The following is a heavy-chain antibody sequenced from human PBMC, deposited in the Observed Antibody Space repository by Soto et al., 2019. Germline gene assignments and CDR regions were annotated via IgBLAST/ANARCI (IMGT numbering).Heavy chain of an antibody. V-gene: IGHV1-3*01. CDR3: VRRHVSATGIDWFDP. CDR1: GYPFTSYG. D-gene: IGHD6-13*01. Sequence: ASVEVSCKASGYPFTSYGIHWVRQAPGQRLEWMVWITAANGDTKYSPKFQGRVTITRDTSASTAYMELSSLRSEATAAYYCVRRHVSATGIDWFDPWGQGTLVTVSS. J-gene: IGHJ5*02. CDR2: ITAANGDT.